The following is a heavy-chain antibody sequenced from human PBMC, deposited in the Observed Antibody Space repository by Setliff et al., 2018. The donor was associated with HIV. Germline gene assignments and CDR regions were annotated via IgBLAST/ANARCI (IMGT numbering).Heavy chain of an antibody. CDR2: SSPNGNT. D-gene: IGHD4-4*01. J-gene: IGHJ3*01. CDR3: AREPPSSNPTLQYAFDL. CDR1: GYKFNIFG. Sequence: ASVKVSCKTSGYKFNIFGVSWVRQAPGQGLEWMGWSSPNGNTKNHHKFEGRITMTTDTPTTTAFMELRSLTSDDTAVYFCAREPPSSNPTLQYAFDLWGQGTMVTVSS. V-gene: IGHV1-18*01.